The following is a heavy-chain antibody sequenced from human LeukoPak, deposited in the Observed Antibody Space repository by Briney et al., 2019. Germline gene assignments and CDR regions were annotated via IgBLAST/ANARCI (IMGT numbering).Heavy chain of an antibody. CDR1: KFTFRNYD. Sequence: PGGSLRLSCAASKFTFRNYDMSWVRQAPGKGLEWVANIKKDGSEEHYVDSVKGRFTASRDNAKNSLFLQMNSLRVEDTAVYYCATYDNWVAGDVWGQGTSVSVSS. D-gene: IGHD1-1*01. J-gene: IGHJ6*02. CDR3: ATYDNWVAGDV. CDR2: IKKDGSEE. V-gene: IGHV3-7*01.